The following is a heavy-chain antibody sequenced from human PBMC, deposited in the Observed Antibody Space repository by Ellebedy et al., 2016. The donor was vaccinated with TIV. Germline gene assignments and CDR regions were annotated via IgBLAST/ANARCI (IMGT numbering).Heavy chain of an antibody. V-gene: IGHV3-7*01. CDR3: AKNNHGAYGGGDAFDI. D-gene: IGHD4-17*01. CDR1: GFTFKNYW. J-gene: IGHJ3*02. Sequence: GGSLRLSXAASGFTFKNYWMTWVRQAPGKGLEWVTNIKHDGSEKYYVDSVKGRFTVSRDNAKNSLFLQMSSLRVEDTAVYYCAKNNHGAYGGGDAFDIWGQGTMVTVSS. CDR2: IKHDGSEK.